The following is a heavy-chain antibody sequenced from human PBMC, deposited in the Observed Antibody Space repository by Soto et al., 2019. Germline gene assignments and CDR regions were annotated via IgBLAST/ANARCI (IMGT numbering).Heavy chain of an antibody. D-gene: IGHD4-17*01. Sequence: QVQLVQSGAEVKKPGSSVKVSCKASGDSFSNYGVSWVRQAPGQGLEWVGGIIPILDTANYAQKFQGRVTITADESTNTAYMELSSLRSEDTAVYYCAKIPHRTTATAYSFDYWGQGTLVTVSS. V-gene: IGHV1-69*12. CDR2: IIPILDTA. CDR1: GDSFSNYG. J-gene: IGHJ4*02. CDR3: AKIPHRTTATAYSFDY.